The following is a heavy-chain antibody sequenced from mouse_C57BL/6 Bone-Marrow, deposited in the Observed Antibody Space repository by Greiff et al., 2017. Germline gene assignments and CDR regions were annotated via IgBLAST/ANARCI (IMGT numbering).Heavy chain of an antibody. CDR2: ILPGSGST. V-gene: IGHV1-9*01. J-gene: IGHJ4*01. Sequence: QVQLQQSGAELMKPGASVKLSCTATGYTFTGYWIEWVKQRPGHGLEWIGEILPGSGSTNYNAKFKGKATFTADTSSNTAYMQLSSLTTEDSAIYYCARWGYAMDYWGQGTSVTVSS. CDR1: GYTFTGYW. CDR3: ARWGYAMDY.